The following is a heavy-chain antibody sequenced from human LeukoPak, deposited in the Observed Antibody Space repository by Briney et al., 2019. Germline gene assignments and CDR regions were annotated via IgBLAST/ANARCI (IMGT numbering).Heavy chain of an antibody. D-gene: IGHD5-18*01. V-gene: IGHV4-61*02. J-gene: IGHJ4*02. CDR3: VRDGGQYNSDYKGGFYYFDY. CDR2: ISPSGNT. Sequence: SQTLSLTCTVSGGSITSGTYYWSWIRQPAGKGLEWIGRISPSGNTNYNPSLKTRVTVSLEMPGNRFSLDLSSVTAADTAIYYCVRDGGQYNSDYKGGFYYFDYWGPGTLVTVSS. CDR1: GGSITSGTYY.